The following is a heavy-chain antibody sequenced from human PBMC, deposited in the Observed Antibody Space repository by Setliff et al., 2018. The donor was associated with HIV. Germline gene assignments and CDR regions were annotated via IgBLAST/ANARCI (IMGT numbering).Heavy chain of an antibody. V-gene: IGHV3-30*02. Sequence: PGGSLRLSCAASGFTFSVHGMHWVRKAPGRGLEWVAFINYDEGYEYYADSVQGRVTISRDNSKNTVDLQMNSLRAEDTAVYYCARKLRPGHGVDVWGQGTTVTVSS. D-gene: IGHD3-10*01. CDR3: ARKLRPGHGVDV. J-gene: IGHJ6*02. CDR1: GFTFSVHG. CDR2: INYDEGYE.